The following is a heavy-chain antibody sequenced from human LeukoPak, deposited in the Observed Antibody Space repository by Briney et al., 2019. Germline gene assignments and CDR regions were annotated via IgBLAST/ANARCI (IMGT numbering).Heavy chain of an antibody. CDR3: ARVTGYMIEDYFDY. D-gene: IGHD3-22*01. CDR2: IYYSGST. CDR1: GYSISSSYY. J-gene: IGHJ4*02. V-gene: IGHV4-61*01. Sequence: SETLSLTCTVSGYSISSSYYWSWIRQPPGKGLEWIGYIYYSGSTNYKPSLKSRVTISVETSKNQFSLKLRSVTAADTAVYYCARVTGYMIEDYFDYWGQGTLVTVSS.